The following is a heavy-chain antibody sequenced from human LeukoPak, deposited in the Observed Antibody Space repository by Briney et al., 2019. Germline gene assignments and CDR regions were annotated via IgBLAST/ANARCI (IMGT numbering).Heavy chain of an antibody. CDR2: INPSSGGT. V-gene: IGHV1-46*01. Sequence: ASVKVSCKASGYTFTSYYMHWVRQAPGQGLEWMGIINPSSGGTSYAQKFQGRVTMTRDTSTSTAYMELSRLRSDDTAVYYCARDPGLGSGPSYWGQGTLVTVSS. J-gene: IGHJ4*02. CDR3: ARDPGLGSGPSY. CDR1: GYTFTSYY. D-gene: IGHD6-19*01.